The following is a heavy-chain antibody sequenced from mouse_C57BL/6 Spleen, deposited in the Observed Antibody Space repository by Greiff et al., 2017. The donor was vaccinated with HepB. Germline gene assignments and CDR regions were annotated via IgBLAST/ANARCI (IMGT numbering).Heavy chain of an antibody. J-gene: IGHJ4*01. D-gene: IGHD4-1*01. CDR2: INPYNGGT. Sequence: SGPVLVKPGASVKMSCKASGYTFSDYYMNWVKQSHGKSLEWIGVINPYNGGTSYNQKFKGKATLTVDKSSSTAYMELNSLTSEDSAVYYCARGANWDDPYAMDYWGQGTSVTVAS. CDR3: ARGANWDDPYAMDY. CDR1: GYTFSDYY. V-gene: IGHV1-19*01.